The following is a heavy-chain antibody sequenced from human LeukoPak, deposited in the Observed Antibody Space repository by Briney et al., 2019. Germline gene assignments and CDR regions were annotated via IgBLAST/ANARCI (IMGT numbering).Heavy chain of an antibody. J-gene: IGHJ4*02. D-gene: IGHD3-22*01. CDR3: ARGTRHTYTSRRRGDSDGYYFDY. CDR1: GYIFTHYY. CDR2: INPNGGST. V-gene: IGHV1-46*01. Sequence: GASVKVSCKASGYIFTHYYLHWVRQAPGQGLEWMGIINPNGGSTTYAQKFQGRVTMTSDTSTSTVSMEVSSLRSEDTAVFYCARGTRHTYTSRRRGDSDGYYFDYWGQGLLVTVSS.